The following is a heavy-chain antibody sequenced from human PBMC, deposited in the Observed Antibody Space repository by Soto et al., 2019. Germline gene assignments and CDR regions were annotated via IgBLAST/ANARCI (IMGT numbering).Heavy chain of an antibody. D-gene: IGHD3-9*01. Sequence: SETLSLTCAVYGGSFSGYYWSWIRQPPGKGLEWIGEINHSGSTNYNPSLKSRVTISVDTSKNQFSLKLSSVTAADTAVYYCARYRGVDDYDILTGYSTDRNFDYWGQGTLVTVSS. CDR1: GGSFSGYY. CDR2: INHSGST. J-gene: IGHJ4*02. V-gene: IGHV4-34*01. CDR3: ARYRGVDDYDILTGYSTDRNFDY.